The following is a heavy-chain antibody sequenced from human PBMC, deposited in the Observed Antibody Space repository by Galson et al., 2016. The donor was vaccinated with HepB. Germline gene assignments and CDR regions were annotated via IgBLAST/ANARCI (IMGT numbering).Heavy chain of an antibody. V-gene: IGHV3-72*01. CDR3: ARDFYDGSCHYMDY. D-gene: IGHD2/OR15-2a*01. CDR1: GFTFRSYS. CDR2: SRDKPHSYTT. J-gene: IGHJ4*02. Sequence: SLRLSCAASGFTFRSYSFNWVRQAPGKGLEWVGRSRDKPHSYTTEYAASVKGRFAISRDESENSLYLQMNSLKTEATAVYYCARDFYDGSCHYMDYWGRGTLVTVAS.